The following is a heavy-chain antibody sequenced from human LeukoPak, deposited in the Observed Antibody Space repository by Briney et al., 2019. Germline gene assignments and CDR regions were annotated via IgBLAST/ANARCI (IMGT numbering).Heavy chain of an antibody. Sequence: ASVKVSCKASGGTFSSYAISWVRQAPGQGLEWMGGIIPIFGTANYAQKFQGRVTITADESTSTAYMELSSLRSEDTAVYYCARVLAGYDTSGYYWDAFDIWGQGTMVSVSS. D-gene: IGHD3-22*01. CDR1: GGTFSSYA. J-gene: IGHJ3*02. CDR2: IIPIFGTA. CDR3: ARVLAGYDTSGYYWDAFDI. V-gene: IGHV1-69*13.